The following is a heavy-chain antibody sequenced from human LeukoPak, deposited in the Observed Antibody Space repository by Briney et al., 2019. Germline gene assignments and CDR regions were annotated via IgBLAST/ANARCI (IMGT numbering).Heavy chain of an antibody. CDR1: GYTFTSYY. D-gene: IGHD1/OR15-1a*01. CDR3: AREPGVNMYYFDY. Sequence: GASVKVSCKASGYTFTSYYMHWVRQAPGQGLEWMGIIDPSGGSTSYAQKFQGRVTVTRDTSTSTVYMELSSLRSEDTAVHYCAREPGVNMYYFDYWGQGTLVTVSS. V-gene: IGHV1-46*01. CDR2: IDPSGGST. J-gene: IGHJ4*02.